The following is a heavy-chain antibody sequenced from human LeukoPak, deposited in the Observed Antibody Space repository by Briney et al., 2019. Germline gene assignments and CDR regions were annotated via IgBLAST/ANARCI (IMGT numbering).Heavy chain of an antibody. CDR2: IYPGDSDT. J-gene: IGHJ5*02. D-gene: IGHD3-22*01. V-gene: IGHV5-51*01. Sequence: GESLKISCKGSGYSSTSYWIGWVRQMPGKGLEWTGIIYPGDSDTRYSPSFQGQVTISADKSISTAYLQWSSLKASDTAMYYCVRQGAYYYDSSGYYYWFDPWGQGTLVTVSS. CDR1: GYSSTSYW. CDR3: VRQGAYYYDSSGYYYWFDP.